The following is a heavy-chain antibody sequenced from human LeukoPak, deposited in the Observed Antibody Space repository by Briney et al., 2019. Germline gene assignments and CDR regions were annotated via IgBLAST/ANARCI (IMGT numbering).Heavy chain of an antibody. CDR1: GFTFSSYA. J-gene: IGHJ6*03. Sequence: GGSLRLSCAASGFTFSSYAMSWVRQAPGKGLEWVSALSGSGGSTYYADSVKGRFTISRDNSKNTLYLQMNSLRAEDTGVYYCAKDGRWPTTDVYYYYYYMDVWGKGTTVTVSS. CDR3: AKDGRWPTTDVYYYYYYMDV. CDR2: LSGSGGST. D-gene: IGHD4-17*01. V-gene: IGHV3-23*01.